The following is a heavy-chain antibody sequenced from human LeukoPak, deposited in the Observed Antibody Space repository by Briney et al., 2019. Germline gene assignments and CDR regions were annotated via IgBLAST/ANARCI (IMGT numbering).Heavy chain of an antibody. CDR1: GFTFSSYS. J-gene: IGHJ4*02. D-gene: IGHD6-13*01. Sequence: GGSLRLSCAASGFTFSSYSMNWVRQAPGERLEWVSSISSSSTYIYYADSVKGRFTISRDDAKNSLFLQMNSLRAEDTAVYYCARDHPPTQQLVDYWGQGTLVTVSS. CDR2: ISSSSTYI. V-gene: IGHV3-21*04. CDR3: ARDHPPTQQLVDY.